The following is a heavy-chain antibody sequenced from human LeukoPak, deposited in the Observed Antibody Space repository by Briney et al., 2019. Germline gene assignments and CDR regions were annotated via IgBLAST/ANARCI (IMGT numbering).Heavy chain of an antibody. CDR2: IKSKTDGGTT. CDR3: TARYQLLRGDVFDI. Sequence: GGSLRLSCAASGFTFSNAWMSWVRQAPGKGLEWVGRIKSKTDGGTTDYAAPVKGRFTISRDDSKNTLYLQMNSLKTEDTAVYYCTARYQLLRGDVFDIGGQGTMVTVSS. CDR1: GFTFSNAW. V-gene: IGHV3-15*01. J-gene: IGHJ3*02. D-gene: IGHD2-2*01.